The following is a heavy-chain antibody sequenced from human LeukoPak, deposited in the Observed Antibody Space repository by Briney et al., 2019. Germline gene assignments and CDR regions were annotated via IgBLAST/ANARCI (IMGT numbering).Heavy chain of an antibody. CDR3: AGRSGSYFLYDY. J-gene: IGHJ4*02. V-gene: IGHV4-61*05. D-gene: IGHD1-26*01. CDR2: IYYSGST. Sequence: SETLSLTCTVSGGSINSNGYYWGWIRQPPGKGLEWIGYIYYSGSTNYNPSLKSRVTISVDTSKNQFSLKLSSVTAADTAVYYCAGRSGSYFLYDYWGQGTLVTVSS. CDR1: GGSINSNGYY.